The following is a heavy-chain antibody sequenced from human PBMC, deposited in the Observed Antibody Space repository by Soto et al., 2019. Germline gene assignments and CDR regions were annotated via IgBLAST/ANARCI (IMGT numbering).Heavy chain of an antibody. CDR2: INSDGTTI. J-gene: IGHJ4*02. D-gene: IGHD2-15*01. Sequence: GGSLRLSCAASGFNFSNYWVHWVRQAPGKGLMWVSRINSDGTTINYADSVEGRFTISRDNAKNTLFLQMNSLRAEDTAVYYCVRTSLVVAAATREDYWGQGTLVTVSS. V-gene: IGHV3-74*01. CDR1: GFNFSNYW. CDR3: VRTSLVVAAATREDY.